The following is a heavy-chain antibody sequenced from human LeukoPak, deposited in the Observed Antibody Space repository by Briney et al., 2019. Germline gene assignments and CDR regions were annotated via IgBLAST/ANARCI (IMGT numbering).Heavy chain of an antibody. D-gene: IGHD3-22*01. CDR3: ARGRHYYDSSGYPPNFDY. Sequence: VSVKVSCKASGYTFTGYYMHWVRQAPGQGLEWMGWISAYNGNTNYAQKLQGRVTMTTDTSTSTAYMELRSLRSDDTAVYYCARGRHYYDSSGYPPNFDYWGQGTLVTVSS. J-gene: IGHJ4*02. CDR1: GYTFTGYY. V-gene: IGHV1-18*04. CDR2: ISAYNGNT.